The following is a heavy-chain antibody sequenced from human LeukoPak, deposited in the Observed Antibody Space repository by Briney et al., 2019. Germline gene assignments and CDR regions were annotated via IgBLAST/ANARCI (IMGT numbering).Heavy chain of an antibody. V-gene: IGHV4-61*02. CDR1: GGSISSGSYY. J-gene: IGHJ4*02. D-gene: IGHD1-26*01. CDR2: IYTSGST. Sequence: SETLSLTCTVSGGSISSGSYYWSWIRQPAGKGLEWIGRIYTSGSTNYNPSLKSRVTISVDTSKNQFSLKLSSVTAADTAVYYCARDSSKEPFSFDYWGQGTLVTVSS. CDR3: ARDSSKEPFSFDY.